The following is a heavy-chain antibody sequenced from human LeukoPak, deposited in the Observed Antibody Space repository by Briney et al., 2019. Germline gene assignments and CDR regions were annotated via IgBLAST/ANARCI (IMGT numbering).Heavy chain of an antibody. V-gene: IGHV3-49*04. Sequence: GGSLRLSCTASGFTFGDYAMSWVRQAPGKGLEWVGFIRSKAYGGTTRYAASVKGRFSISRDDSKSIAYLQMSSLKTEDTAVYYCTRVRSGNDFDYWGQGTLVTVSS. CDR2: IRSKAYGGTT. D-gene: IGHD3-10*01. CDR3: TRVRSGNDFDY. CDR1: GFTFGDYA. J-gene: IGHJ4*02.